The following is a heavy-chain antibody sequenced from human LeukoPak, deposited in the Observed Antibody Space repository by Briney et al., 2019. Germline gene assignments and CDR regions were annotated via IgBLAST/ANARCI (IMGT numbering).Heavy chain of an antibody. CDR2: INSGGST. V-gene: IGHV3-53*01. CDR3: ARDLFH. Sequence: GGSLRLSCAVSGITVSSYWMMWVRQPPGKGLEWVSVINSGGSTNYADSVKGRFTISRDNSKNTLYLQMSSLRAEDTAVYYCARDLFHWGRGTLVTVSS. CDR1: GITVSSYW. J-gene: IGHJ4*02. D-gene: IGHD2-21*01.